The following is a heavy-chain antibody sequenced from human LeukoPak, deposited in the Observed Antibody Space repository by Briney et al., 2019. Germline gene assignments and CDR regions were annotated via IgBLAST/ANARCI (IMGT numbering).Heavy chain of an antibody. Sequence: GGSLRLSCAASGFTVSSNYMNWVRQAPGKGLEWVSVIHSGGSTYYADSVKGRFIISRDNSKNTLSLQMNSLRADDTAVYFCARDPSRISVAGFCDYWGQGTLVTVSS. D-gene: IGHD6-19*01. V-gene: IGHV3-53*05. CDR1: GFTVSSNY. J-gene: IGHJ4*02. CDR2: IHSGGST. CDR3: ARDPSRISVAGFCDY.